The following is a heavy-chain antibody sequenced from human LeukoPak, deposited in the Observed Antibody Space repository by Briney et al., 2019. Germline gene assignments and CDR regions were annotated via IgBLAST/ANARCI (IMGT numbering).Heavy chain of an antibody. J-gene: IGHJ4*02. V-gene: IGHV3-23*01. Sequence: GGSLRLSCAASGFTFSTYAMSWVRQAPGKGLEWVSAISGSGGNTYYADSVRGRFTISRDNSKNTLYLQMNSLRAEDTAVYYCAKARVTVTGTDYWGQGTLVTVSS. CDR3: AKARVTVTGTDY. CDR1: GFTFSTYA. CDR2: ISGSGGNT. D-gene: IGHD4-17*01.